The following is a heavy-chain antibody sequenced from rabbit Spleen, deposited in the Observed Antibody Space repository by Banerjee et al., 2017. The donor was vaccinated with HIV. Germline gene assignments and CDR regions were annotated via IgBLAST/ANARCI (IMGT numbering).Heavy chain of an antibody. D-gene: IGHD1-1*01. CDR2: IDIGSSGFT. CDR1: GLDFSGDSY. Sequence: QSLEESGGGLVKPGASLTLTCKASGLDFSGDSYDSYMCWVRQAPGKGLEWIACIDIGSSGFTYFASWAKGRFTISKTSSTTVTLEMTSLTAADTATYFCASGYSDVYFTLWGPGTLVTVS. J-gene: IGHJ4*01. V-gene: IGHV1S40*01. CDR3: ASGYSDVYFTL.